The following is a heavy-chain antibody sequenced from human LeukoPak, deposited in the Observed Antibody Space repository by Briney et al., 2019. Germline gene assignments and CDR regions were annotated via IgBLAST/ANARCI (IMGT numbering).Heavy chain of an antibody. CDR1: GFTFSSYA. V-gene: IGHV3-23*01. CDR3: AKGTEYSSSSGGFDY. CDR2: ISGSGGST. D-gene: IGHD6-6*01. J-gene: IGHJ4*02. Sequence: PGGSLRLSCAASGFTFSSYAMSWVRQAPGKGLVWVSAISGSGGSTYYADSVKGRFTISRDNSKNTLYLQMNSLRAEDTAVYYCAKGTEYSSSSGGFDYWGQGTLVTVSS.